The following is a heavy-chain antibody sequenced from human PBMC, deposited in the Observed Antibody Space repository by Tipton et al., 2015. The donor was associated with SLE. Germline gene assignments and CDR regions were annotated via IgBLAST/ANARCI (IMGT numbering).Heavy chain of an antibody. V-gene: IGHV4-59*08. Sequence: QLVQSGAEVKPSETLSLTCTVSGGSISSYYWSWIRQPPGKGLEWIGYIYYSGSTNYNPSLKSRVTISVDTPKNQFSLKLSSVTAADTAVYYCARQGQQLVRPYYYGMDVWGQGTTVTVSS. CDR3: ARQGQQLVRPYYYGMDV. D-gene: IGHD6-13*01. J-gene: IGHJ6*02. CDR2: IYYSGST. CDR1: GGSISSYY.